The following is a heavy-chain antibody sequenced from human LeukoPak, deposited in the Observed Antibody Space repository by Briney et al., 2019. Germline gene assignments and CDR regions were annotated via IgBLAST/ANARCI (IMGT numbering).Heavy chain of an antibody. CDR3: ARVRGSSLSYYYMDV. Sequence: PGGSLRLSCAASGFTFDDYAMHWVRQAPGKGLEWVSGISWNSGSIGYADSVKGRFTISRDNAKNSLYLQMNSLRAEDTALYYCARVRGSSLSYYYMDVWGKGTTVTVSS. CDR2: ISWNSGSI. V-gene: IGHV3-9*01. J-gene: IGHJ6*03. CDR1: GFTFDDYA. D-gene: IGHD6-13*01.